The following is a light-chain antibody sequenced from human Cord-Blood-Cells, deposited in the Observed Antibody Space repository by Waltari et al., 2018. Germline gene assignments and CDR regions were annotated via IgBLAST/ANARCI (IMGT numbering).Light chain of an antibody. CDR3: SSYTSSSTLEV. V-gene: IGLV2-14*01. Sequence: QSALTQPASVSGSPGQSITISCTGTSSDVGGYTYVSWYQQHPGKAPKLIIYDVSKRPSGVSNRFSGSKSCNTASLTISGLQAEDEADYYCSSYTSSSTLEVFGGGTKLTVL. CDR2: DVS. J-gene: IGLJ3*02. CDR1: SSDVGGYTY.